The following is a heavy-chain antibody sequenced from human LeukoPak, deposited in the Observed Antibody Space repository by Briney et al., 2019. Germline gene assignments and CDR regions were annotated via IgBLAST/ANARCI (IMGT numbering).Heavy chain of an antibody. D-gene: IGHD5-24*01. V-gene: IGHV3-30*04. CDR1: GCTFSGHA. CDR2: ISYDGSNT. J-gene: IGHJ4*02. CDR3: ARSGRDGYNLPLDY. Sequence: GWSLRLACAASGCTFSGHALNWVGQAPGKGLKGVALISYDGSNTYYADSVKGRFTISRDNSKNTLYLQLNSLTAEDTAVYYCARSGRDGYNLPLDYWGQGTLVTVSS.